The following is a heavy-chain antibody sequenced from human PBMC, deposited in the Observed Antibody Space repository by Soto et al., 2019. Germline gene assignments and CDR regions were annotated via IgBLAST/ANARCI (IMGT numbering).Heavy chain of an antibody. CDR3: ARALVTDYNSRDYHCCFAMDV. J-gene: IGHJ6*02. CDR2: VYHTGTT. D-gene: IGHD3-22*01. V-gene: IGHV4-31*02. CDR1: GGPVSGDDLY. Sequence: PSETLSLTCVVSGGPVSGDDLYWSWIRHLPGKGLEWIANVYHTGTTYYNPSLKSRVSMSVDTSQNQFSLILASVTAADTAVYYCARALVTDYNSRDYHCCFAMDVWGQGTSVTVS.